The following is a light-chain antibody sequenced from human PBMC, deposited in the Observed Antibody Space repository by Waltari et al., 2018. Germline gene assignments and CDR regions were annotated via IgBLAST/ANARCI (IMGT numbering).Light chain of an antibody. V-gene: IGLV3-21*02. CDR2: EDS. J-gene: IGLJ3*02. CDR1: ILGSNS. CDR3: QVWDSRDDVV. Sequence: YFVTQPPSVSVAPGQPARITCGGNILGSNSVQLYQQKPGQAPVLVDYEDSVRPSGIPERFSGSNSGNTATLTSTRVEAGDEADYYCQVWDSRDDVVFGAGTKLTVV.